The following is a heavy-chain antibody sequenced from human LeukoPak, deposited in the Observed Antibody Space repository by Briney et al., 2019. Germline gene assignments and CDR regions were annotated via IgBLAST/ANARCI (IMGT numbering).Heavy chain of an antibody. CDR1: GDSITRGGYF. J-gene: IGHJ6*04. CDR3: ARDLAGVDV. Sequence: SETLSLTCIVSGDSITRGGYFWSWIRQHPGKGLEWIGYIYHSGSAYYNPSLESRVTISVDTSKNQFSLKVTSVTAADTAVYYCARDLAGVDVWGKGTTVTVSA. CDR2: IYHSGSA. V-gene: IGHV4-31*03.